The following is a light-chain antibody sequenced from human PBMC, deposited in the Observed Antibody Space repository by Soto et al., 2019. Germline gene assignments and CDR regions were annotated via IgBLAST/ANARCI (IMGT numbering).Light chain of an antibody. Sequence: EIVLTQSPAILSMSPRERATLSCRASQSVSSYFAWYQQKPGQAPRLLIYDASNRATGFPARFSGSGSGTDVTLTISSLRPEDFAVYYCQQRRYWPVTFGQGTKVEIK. CDR3: QQRRYWPVT. CDR2: DAS. CDR1: QSVSSY. V-gene: IGKV3-11*01. J-gene: IGKJ1*01.